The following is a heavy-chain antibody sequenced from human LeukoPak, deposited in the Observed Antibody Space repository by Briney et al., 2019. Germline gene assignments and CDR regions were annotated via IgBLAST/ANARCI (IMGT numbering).Heavy chain of an antibody. J-gene: IGHJ4*02. CDR3: AKDRAKYTGYVHFDY. V-gene: IGHV3-23*01. CDR1: VCTFSNYA. CDR2: FSGSGDST. Sequence: GGSLRLSCEASVCTFSNYAMIWVRQAPGKGLEWVSSFSGSGDSTNYADSVKGRFTISRDNSKNTLYLQMNSLRAEDTAVYYCAKDRAKYTGYVHFDYWGQGTLVTVSS. D-gene: IGHD5-12*01.